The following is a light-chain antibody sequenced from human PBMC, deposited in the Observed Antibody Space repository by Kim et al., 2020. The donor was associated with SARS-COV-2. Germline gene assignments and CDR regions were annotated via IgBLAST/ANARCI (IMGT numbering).Light chain of an antibody. CDR1: QNVRSNY. J-gene: IGKJ2*01. V-gene: IGKV3-20*01. CDR3: QQYDSTPQT. Sequence: EIVLTQSPCTLSLSPGERATLSCRASQNVRSNYLAWFQQKPGQPPRLVIYGASSRATGIPDRFSGSGSRTDFTLTISRLEPEDFAVYYCQQYDSTPQTFGQGTKLEIK. CDR2: GAS.